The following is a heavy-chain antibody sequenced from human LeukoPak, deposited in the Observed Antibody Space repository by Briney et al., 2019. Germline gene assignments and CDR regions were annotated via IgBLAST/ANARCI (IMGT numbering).Heavy chain of an antibody. V-gene: IGHV1-69*13. J-gene: IGHJ3*02. Sequence: GASVKVSCKASGGTFSSYAISWVRQAPGQGLEWMGGIIPIFGTANYAQKFQGRVTTTADESTSTAYMELRSLRSDDTAVYYCARDGQLAYCGGDCFVKAFDIWGQGTMVTVSS. CDR2: IIPIFGTA. CDR1: GGTFSSYA. D-gene: IGHD2-21*01. CDR3: ARDGQLAYCGGDCFVKAFDI.